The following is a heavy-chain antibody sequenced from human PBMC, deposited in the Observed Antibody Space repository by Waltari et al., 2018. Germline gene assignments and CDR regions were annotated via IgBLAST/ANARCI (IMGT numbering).Heavy chain of an antibody. CDR1: GGSISSYY. CDR2: IYYSGST. V-gene: IGHV4-59*01. D-gene: IGHD6-19*01. CDR3: ARLQEAQWLGT. J-gene: IGHJ5*02. Sequence: QVQLQESGPGLVKPSETLSLTCTVSGGSISSYYWRWIRQPPGKGLEWIGYIYYSGSTNYNPSLKSRVTISVDTSKNQFSLKLSSVTAADTAVYYCARLQEAQWLGTWGQGTLVTVSS.